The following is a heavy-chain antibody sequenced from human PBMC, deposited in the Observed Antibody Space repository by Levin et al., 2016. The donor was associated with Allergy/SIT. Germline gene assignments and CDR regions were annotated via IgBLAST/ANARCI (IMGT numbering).Heavy chain of an antibody. Sequence: GGSLRLSCAASGFAFSNYYMHWVRQVPGKGLEWVSFISSSSAYMDYTKSVQGRFTVSRDNEKNLFFLDMSSLRAEDTALYYCARAGSSDFMLGLDAWGQGTTVTVSS. CDR2: ISSSSAYM. CDR3: ARAGSSDFMLGLDA. CDR1: GFAFSNYY. J-gene: IGHJ6*02. V-gene: IGHV3-11*05. D-gene: IGHD3-10*02.